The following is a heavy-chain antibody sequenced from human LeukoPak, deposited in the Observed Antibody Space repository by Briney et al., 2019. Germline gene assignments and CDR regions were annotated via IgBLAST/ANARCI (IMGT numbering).Heavy chain of an antibody. CDR2: IYSGGST. J-gene: IGHJ6*03. CDR1: GFTVSSNY. V-gene: IGHV3-66*02. D-gene: IGHD3-10*01. Sequence: GGSLRLSCAASGFTVSSNYVSWVRQVPGKGLEWVSVIYSGGSTFYADSVKGRFTISRDNSKNTLYLQMNSLRTEDTAVYYCARTIAMVRGVITVYYYYMDVWGKGTTVTVSS. CDR3: ARTIAMVRGVITVYYYYMDV.